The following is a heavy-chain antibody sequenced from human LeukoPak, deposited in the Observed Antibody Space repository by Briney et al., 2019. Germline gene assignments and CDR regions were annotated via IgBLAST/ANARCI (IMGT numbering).Heavy chain of an antibody. CDR3: AKDREKAVGATIFDH. V-gene: IGHV3-23*01. Sequence: TGGSLRLSCAVSGFTFSDYAMSWIRQAPGKGLEWVLGTSFSGRSTNYADSVKGRFIISRDNSNNTLYLQMNSLRAEDTAVYYCAKDREKAVGATIFDHWGQGTLVTVSS. CDR2: TSFSGRST. CDR1: GFTFSDYA. J-gene: IGHJ4*02. D-gene: IGHD1-26*01.